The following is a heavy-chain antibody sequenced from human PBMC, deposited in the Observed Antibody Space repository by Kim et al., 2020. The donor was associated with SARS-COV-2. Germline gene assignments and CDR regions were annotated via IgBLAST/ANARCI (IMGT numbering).Heavy chain of an antibody. CDR3: ARRQLGSCTSTTCSFDY. CDR2: IYPGDSDT. Sequence: GESLKISCKGSGYSFTSHWIGWVRQMPGKGLECMGIIYPGDSDTRYRTSFQGQVTISADKSISTTYLQWSSLKASDTAMYYCARRQLGSCTSTTCSFDYWGQGTLVTVSS. CDR1: GYSFTSHW. D-gene: IGHD2-2*01. J-gene: IGHJ4*02. V-gene: IGHV5-51*01.